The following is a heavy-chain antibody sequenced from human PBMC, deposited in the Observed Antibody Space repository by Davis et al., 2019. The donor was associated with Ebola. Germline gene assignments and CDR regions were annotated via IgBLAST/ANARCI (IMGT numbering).Heavy chain of an antibody. V-gene: IGHV3-64D*08. Sequence: GESLKISCAASGFTFSSYEMNWVRQAPGKGLEWVSSISGGGSTYYADSVKGRFTISRDTSKNTLYLQMSSLRAEDTAVYYCVNPRYYDFWSGYYTPWGQGTLVTVSS. CDR3: VNPRYYDFWSGYYTP. J-gene: IGHJ5*02. D-gene: IGHD3-3*01. CDR2: ISGGGST. CDR1: GFTFSSYE.